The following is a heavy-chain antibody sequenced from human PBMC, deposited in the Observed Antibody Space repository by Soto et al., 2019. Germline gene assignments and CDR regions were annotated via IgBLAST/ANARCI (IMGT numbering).Heavy chain of an antibody. Sequence: VQLVESGGGVVQSGRSLTLSCAASGFSLRTYGMHWLRRAPGKGLEWVAFIWYDGTKKFYANSVKGRSTISKDNSNNILYLQMSGLRAEDTAVYYCARDVLTAVAGSVNWFDPWGQGTLVTVSS. CDR3: ARDVLTAVAGSVNWFDP. CDR2: IWYDGTKK. V-gene: IGHV3-33*01. J-gene: IGHJ5*02. D-gene: IGHD6-19*01. CDR1: GFSLRTYG.